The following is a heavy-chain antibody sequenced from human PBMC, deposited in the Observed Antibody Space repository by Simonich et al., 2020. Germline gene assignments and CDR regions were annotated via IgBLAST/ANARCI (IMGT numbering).Heavy chain of an antibody. CDR2: CKPEDGKT. Sequence: QVQLVQSGAEVKKPGASVKVSCKVSGYTLTELSMHWVRQAPGKGLEWMEGCKPEDGKTIYEQKFQGRVTMTEDTSTYTSYMELSSLRSEDTAVYYCATAPVYSSSSFDYWGQGTLVTVSS. CDR3: ATAPVYSSSSFDY. CDR1: GYTLTELS. D-gene: IGHD6-6*01. V-gene: IGHV1-24*01. J-gene: IGHJ4*02.